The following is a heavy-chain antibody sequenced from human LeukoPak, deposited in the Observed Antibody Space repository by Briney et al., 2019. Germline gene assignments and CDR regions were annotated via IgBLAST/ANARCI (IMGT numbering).Heavy chain of an antibody. V-gene: IGHV5-51*01. D-gene: IGHD3-22*01. J-gene: IGHJ4*02. CDR3: SRRYYYDSSGYFPFDY. CDR2: MYPGDSDT. CDR1: GYSFTSYW. Sequence: GASLQISCKGSGYSFTSYWIGWVRQMPGKGLEWMGIMYPGDSDTSYSPSFQGQVPISTAKSISTAYLPWSRLTVSDPATYYCSRRYYYDSSGYFPFDYWGQGTRVTVSS.